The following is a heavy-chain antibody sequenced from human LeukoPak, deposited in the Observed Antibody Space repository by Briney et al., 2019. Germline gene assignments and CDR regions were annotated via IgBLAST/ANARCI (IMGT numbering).Heavy chain of an antibody. J-gene: IGHJ4*02. D-gene: IGHD2-8*01. CDR2: IKEDGSER. CDR1: GFTFSSYA. CDR3: ARDLGYCTNGVCHTGFDY. Sequence: QTGGSLRLSCAASGFTFSSYAMSWVRQTPGKGLEWVASIKEDGSERQYVDSVKGRFSISRDNTKGSLFLQLNSLRAEDTAVYYCARDLGYCTNGVCHTGFDYWGQGTLVTVSS. V-gene: IGHV3-7*03.